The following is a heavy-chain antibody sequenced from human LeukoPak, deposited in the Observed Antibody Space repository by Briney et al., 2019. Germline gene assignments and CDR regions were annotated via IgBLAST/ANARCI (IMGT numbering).Heavy chain of an antibody. Sequence: ASVKVSCKVAGHTLSAVSMHWVRQAPGQGLEWVGGFDPRGGETVLAQKFQGRVTLTEDTSADTSSIELRSLRSEDTAVYYCATSQRQFCSPSSCYMPFDFWGRGTLVTVSS. CDR1: GHTLSAVS. CDR3: ATSQRQFCSPSSCYMPFDF. D-gene: IGHD2-2*02. J-gene: IGHJ4*02. CDR2: FDPRGGET. V-gene: IGHV1-24*01.